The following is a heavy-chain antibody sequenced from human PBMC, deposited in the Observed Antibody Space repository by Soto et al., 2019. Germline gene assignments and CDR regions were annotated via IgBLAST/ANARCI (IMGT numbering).Heavy chain of an antibody. Sequence: QMQLVQSGPEVKKPGTSVKVSCKASGFTFTSSAVQWVRQARGQSLEWIGWIVVGSGNTKYAQKLQEKVTITRDMSRSTHYIELSSVEYEDTVVEYCEENRVRATSAEYFQHWGQGILVTVSS. CDR2: IVVGSGNT. J-gene: IGHJ1*01. D-gene: IGHD1-26*01. CDR1: GFTFTSSA. V-gene: IGHV1-58*01. CDR3: EENRVRATSAEYFQH.